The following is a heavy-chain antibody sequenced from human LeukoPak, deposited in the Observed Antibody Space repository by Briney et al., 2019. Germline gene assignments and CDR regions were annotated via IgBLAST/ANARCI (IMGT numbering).Heavy chain of an antibody. D-gene: IGHD6-19*01. CDR3: ARRAAVAGFFDY. J-gene: IGHJ4*02. CDR2: IYYSGST. Sequence: SETLSLTCTVSGGSISSSSYYWGWIRQPPGKGLEWIGSIYYSGSTYYNPSLKSRVTISIDTSKNQFSLKLSSVTAADTAVYYCARRAAVAGFFDYWGQGTLVTVSS. CDR1: GGSISSSSYY. V-gene: IGHV4-39*01.